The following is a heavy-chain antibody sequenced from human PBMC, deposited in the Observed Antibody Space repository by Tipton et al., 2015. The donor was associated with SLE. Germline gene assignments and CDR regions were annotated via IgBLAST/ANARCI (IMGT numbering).Heavy chain of an antibody. D-gene: IGHD6-25*01. CDR2: VFYSGST. CDR3: APARHGFDI. J-gene: IGHJ3*02. CDR1: GGHISSSNYY. Sequence: LRLSCTVSGGHISSSNYYWGWIRQPPGKGLEWIGSVFYSGSTYYNPSLKSRVTISVDTSKNQFSLKLTSVTAADTSVYYCAPARHGFDIWGQGTMVTVSS. V-gene: IGHV4-39*01.